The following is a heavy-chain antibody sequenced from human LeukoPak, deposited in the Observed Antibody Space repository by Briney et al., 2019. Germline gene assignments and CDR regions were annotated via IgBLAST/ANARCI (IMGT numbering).Heavy chain of an antibody. CDR2: IYYSGST. D-gene: IGHD1-7*01. CDR1: GGSISSSSYY. CDR3: ARGGGNYNWFDP. Sequence: PSETLSLTCTVSGGSISSSSYYWGWIRQPPGKGLEWIGYIYYSGSTNYNPSLKSRVTISVDTSKNQFSLKLSSVTAADTAVYYCARGGGNYNWFDPWGQGTLVTVSS. J-gene: IGHJ5*02. V-gene: IGHV4-61*05.